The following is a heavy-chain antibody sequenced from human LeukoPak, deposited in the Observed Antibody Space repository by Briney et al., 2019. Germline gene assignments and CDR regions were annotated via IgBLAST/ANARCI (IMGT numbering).Heavy chain of an antibody. CDR2: LYSGGNT. Sequence: GGSLRLSCAASGFSVSSNYMSWVRQAPGKGLEWVSVLYSGGNTYYADSVKGRFTISRDNSKNTLYLQMNSLRPEDTAVYYCAGKINYYDDNRTHPWGQGTLVTVSS. CDR1: GFSVSSNY. CDR3: AGKINYYDDNRTHP. J-gene: IGHJ5*02. V-gene: IGHV3-66*02. D-gene: IGHD3-22*01.